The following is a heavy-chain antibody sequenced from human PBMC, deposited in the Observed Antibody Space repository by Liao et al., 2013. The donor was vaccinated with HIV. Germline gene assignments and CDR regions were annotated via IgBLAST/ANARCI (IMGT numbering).Heavy chain of an antibody. D-gene: IGHD6-25*01. CDR1: GGSISSGDYY. Sequence: QVQLQESGPGLVKPSQTLSLTCTVSGGSISSGDYYWSWIRQPPGKGLEWIGYIYTSGSTNYNPSLKSRVTMSVDTSKNQFSLKLSSVTAADTAVYYCARGSAWRPGDDYWGQGTLVTVSS. J-gene: IGHJ4*02. CDR2: IYTSGST. CDR3: ARGSAWRPGDDY. V-gene: IGHV4-30-4*08.